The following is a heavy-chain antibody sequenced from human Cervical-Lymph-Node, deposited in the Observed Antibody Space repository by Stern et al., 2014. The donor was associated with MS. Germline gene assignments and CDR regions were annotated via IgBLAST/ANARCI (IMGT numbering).Heavy chain of an antibody. D-gene: IGHD6-19*01. CDR3: AHLDEEQWPLLYYFDY. Sequence: QITLKESGPTLVKPTQTLTLTCTFSGFSLSTRGGGVGWIRQPPGKPLEGLASFYWDDDKRYSPSLKSRLTITKDTSKNQVVLTMTNMDPVDTATYYCAHLDEEQWPLLYYFDYWGQGTLVTVSS. V-gene: IGHV2-5*02. CDR2: FYWDDDK. J-gene: IGHJ4*02. CDR1: GFSLSTRGGG.